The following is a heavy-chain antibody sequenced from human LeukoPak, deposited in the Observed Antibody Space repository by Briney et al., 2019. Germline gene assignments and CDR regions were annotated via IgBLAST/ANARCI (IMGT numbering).Heavy chain of an antibody. CDR3: ARKDYGGNSWYFDY. Sequence: GGSLRLSCAASGFTFSSYEMNWVRQAPGKGLEWVSYISSSSSYIYYADSVKGRFTISRDNAKNSLYLQMNSLRAEDTAVYYCARKDYGGNSWYFDYWGQGTLVTVSS. CDR1: GFTFSSYE. CDR2: ISSSSSYI. V-gene: IGHV3-21*05. D-gene: IGHD4-23*01. J-gene: IGHJ4*02.